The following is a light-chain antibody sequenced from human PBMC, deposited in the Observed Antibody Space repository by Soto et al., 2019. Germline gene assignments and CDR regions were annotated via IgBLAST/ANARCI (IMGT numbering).Light chain of an antibody. J-gene: IGKJ2*01. Sequence: EIVLTQSPGTLSLSPGERATLSCRASQSVSSSYLAWYQQKPGQAPRLLIYVASNRAAGIPDRFSGSESGTDFTLTISRREPEDFAVYYCQQYGSSPNTFGQGTKLEIK. CDR2: VAS. CDR1: QSVSSSY. V-gene: IGKV3-20*01. CDR3: QQYGSSPNT.